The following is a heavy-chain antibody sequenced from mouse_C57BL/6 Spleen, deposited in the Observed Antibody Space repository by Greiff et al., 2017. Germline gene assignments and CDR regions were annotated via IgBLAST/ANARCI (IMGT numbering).Heavy chain of an antibody. D-gene: IGHD2-3*01. CDR3: ARALYDGPFAY. CDR2: ISYDGSN. CDR1: GYSITSGYY. Sequence: EVQLQQSGPGLVKPSQSLSLTCSVTGYSITSGYYWNWIRQFPGNKLEWMGYISYDGSNNYNPSLKNRISITRDTSKNQFFLKLNSVTTEDTATYYCARALYDGPFAYWGQGTLVTVSA. J-gene: IGHJ3*01. V-gene: IGHV3-6*01.